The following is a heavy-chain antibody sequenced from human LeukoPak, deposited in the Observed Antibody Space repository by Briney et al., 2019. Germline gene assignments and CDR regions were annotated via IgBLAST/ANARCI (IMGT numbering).Heavy chain of an antibody. CDR2: IATDGRDE. D-gene: IGHD2-21*02. V-gene: IGHV3-30*03. Sequence: GGSLRLSCAASGFIFSNAWMHWVRQAPGKGLEWVAVIATDGRDEHHADSVKGRFTISRDNSKNTLYLQMNSLRAEDTAVYYCARDFSIGSAIYVFDSWGQGTLVTVSS. CDR1: GFIFSNAW. J-gene: IGHJ4*02. CDR3: ARDFSIGSAIYVFDS.